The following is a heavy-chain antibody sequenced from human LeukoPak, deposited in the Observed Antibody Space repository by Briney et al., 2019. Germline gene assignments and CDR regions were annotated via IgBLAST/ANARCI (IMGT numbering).Heavy chain of an antibody. J-gene: IGHJ5*02. CDR2: INSDGSST. Sequence: PGGSLRLSCAASGFTFGNYWMHWVRQAPGKGLVWVSRINSDGSSTSYADSVKGRFTISRDNAKNTLYLQMNSLRAEDTAVYYCARGYCSGGSCSAGWFDPWGQGTLVTVSS. CDR3: ARGYCSGGSCSAGWFDP. V-gene: IGHV3-74*01. D-gene: IGHD2-15*01. CDR1: GFTFGNYW.